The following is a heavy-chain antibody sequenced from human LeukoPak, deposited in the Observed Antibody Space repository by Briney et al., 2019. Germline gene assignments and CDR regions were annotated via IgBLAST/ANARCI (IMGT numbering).Heavy chain of an antibody. D-gene: IGHD3-3*01. CDR2: ISAYNGNT. CDR1: GYTFTSYG. J-gene: IGHJ6*03. V-gene: IGHV1-18*01. CDR3: ARDRPHDFWSRYSPIANYYYHMDV. Sequence: ASVKVSCKASGYTFTSYGISWVRQAPGQGLEWMGWISAYNGNTNYAQKLQGRVTMTTDTSTSTAYMELRSLRSDDTAVYYCARDRPHDFWSRYSPIANYYYHMDVWGKGTTVTVSS.